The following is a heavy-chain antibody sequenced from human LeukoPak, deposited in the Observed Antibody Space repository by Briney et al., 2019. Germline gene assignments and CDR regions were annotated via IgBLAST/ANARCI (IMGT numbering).Heavy chain of an antibody. Sequence: GGSLRLSCVASGFTFSSYGMHWVRQAPGKGLEWVAFIRYDGSNKYYADSVKGRFTISRDNSKNTLYLQMNSLRAEDTAAYYCARLAGVHDYSNYGQFDYWGQGTLVTVSS. CDR2: IRYDGSNK. CDR1: GFTFSSYG. J-gene: IGHJ4*02. D-gene: IGHD4-11*01. CDR3: ARLAGVHDYSNYGQFDY. V-gene: IGHV3-30*02.